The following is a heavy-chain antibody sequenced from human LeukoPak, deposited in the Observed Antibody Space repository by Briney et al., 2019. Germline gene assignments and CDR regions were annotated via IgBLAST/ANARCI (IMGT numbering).Heavy chain of an antibody. Sequence: GASVKVSCKASGYTFTGYYMHWVRQAPGQGLEWMGWTNPNSGGTSYAQKFQGRVTMTRDTSISTAYMELSRLRSDDTAVYYCARVRTNYYYYGMDVWGQGTTVTVSS. CDR1: GYTFTGYY. CDR3: ARVRTNYYYYGMDV. CDR2: TNPNSGGT. V-gene: IGHV1-2*02. J-gene: IGHJ6*02.